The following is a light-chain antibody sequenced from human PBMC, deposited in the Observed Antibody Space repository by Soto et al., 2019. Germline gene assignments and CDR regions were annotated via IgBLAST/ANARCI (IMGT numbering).Light chain of an antibody. CDR1: QSVSSEL. J-gene: IGKJ1*01. V-gene: IGKV3-20*01. CDR2: VAS. Sequence: TLLTQSPGTLSLSPVERAALSCRASQSVSSELLAWYQQKPGQPPRLLIYVASNSATGLPDRFSVSGSGTYFTLTIRRLETEYFACYFFQDYQVTPPTFGQGTMVEIK. CDR3: QDYQVTPPT.